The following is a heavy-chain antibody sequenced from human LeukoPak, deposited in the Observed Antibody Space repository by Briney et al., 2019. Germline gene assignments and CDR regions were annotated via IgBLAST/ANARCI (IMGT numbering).Heavy chain of an antibody. CDR1: GGSISSGSYY. CDR2: IYTSGST. Sequence: PSETLSLTCTVSGGSISSGSYYWSWIRQPAGKGLEWIGRIYTSGSTNYNPSLKSRVTISVDTSKNQFSLKLSSVTAADTAVYYCARSVRSNEYYYYYYMDVWGKGTTVTISS. CDR3: ARSVRSNEYYYYYYMDV. J-gene: IGHJ6*03. D-gene: IGHD5/OR15-5a*01. V-gene: IGHV4-61*02.